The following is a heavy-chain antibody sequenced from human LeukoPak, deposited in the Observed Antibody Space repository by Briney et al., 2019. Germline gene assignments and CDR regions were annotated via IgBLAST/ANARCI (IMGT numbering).Heavy chain of an antibody. CDR2: DTSRTTST. CDR3: SKAPLGACAGAVCYYLDV. V-gene: IGHV3-23*01. CDR1: EFSISHYA. J-gene: IGHJ6*03. D-gene: IGHD2-8*02. Sequence: GGSLRLSCTASEFSISHYAMSWVRQAPGKGQEWVSADTSRTTSTYYASSVRGRFTISRDNSMNTLYLQMNSLRADDAAVYYCSKAPLGACAGAVCYYLDVWGKGTTVIVSS.